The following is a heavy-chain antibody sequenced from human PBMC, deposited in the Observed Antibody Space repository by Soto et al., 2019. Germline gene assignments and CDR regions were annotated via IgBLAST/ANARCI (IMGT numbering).Heavy chain of an antibody. CDR2: ISYDGSNK. CDR1: GFTFSSYG. Sequence: QVQLVESGGGVVQPGRSLRLSCAASGFTFSSYGMHWVRQAPGKGLEWVAVISYDGSNKYYADSVKGGFTIFRDNSKNXXYRQRNRLRAEDTAGYYCAKDLVDILSGYQYYFDYWGQGTLVTVSS. V-gene: IGHV3-30*18. D-gene: IGHD3-9*01. J-gene: IGHJ4*02. CDR3: AKDLVDILSGYQYYFDY.